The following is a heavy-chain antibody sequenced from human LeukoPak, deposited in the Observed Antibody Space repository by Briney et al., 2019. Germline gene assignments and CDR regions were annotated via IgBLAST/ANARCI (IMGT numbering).Heavy chain of an antibody. V-gene: IGHV3-23*01. CDR3: AKYSGSYPGYHFDY. CDR1: GGSFSGYY. D-gene: IGHD1-26*01. CDR2: ISGSGGST. Sequence: PSETLSLTCAVYGGSFSGYYWSWVRQAPGKGLEWVSAISGSGGSTYYADSVKGRFTISRDNSKNTLYLQMNSLRAEDTAVYYCAKYSGSYPGYHFDYWGQGTLVTVSS. J-gene: IGHJ4*02.